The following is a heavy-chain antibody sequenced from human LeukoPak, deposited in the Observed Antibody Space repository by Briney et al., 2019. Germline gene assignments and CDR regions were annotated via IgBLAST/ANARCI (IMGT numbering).Heavy chain of an antibody. CDR2: INTDGSST. V-gene: IGHV3-74*01. Sequence: GGSLRLSCAASGFSFSSFWMHWVRQGPGKGPEWVSRINTDGSSTTYADSVKGRFTISRDNAKNTLYLQMNSLRAEDTAVYYCARPSRAVAGSYYYYYMHVWGKGTTVTVSS. J-gene: IGHJ6*03. D-gene: IGHD6-19*01. CDR3: ARPSRAVAGSYYYYYMHV. CDR1: GFSFSSFW.